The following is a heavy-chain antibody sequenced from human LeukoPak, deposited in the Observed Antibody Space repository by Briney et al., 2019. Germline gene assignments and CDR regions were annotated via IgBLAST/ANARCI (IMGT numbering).Heavy chain of an antibody. CDR1: GFTFSNYG. CDR3: AKDRHFDY. J-gene: IGHJ4*02. Sequence: GGSLRLSCAASGFTFSNYGMNWVRQAPGKGLEWVSAISGSGGSTYYADSVKGRFTISRDNSKNTLYMQMNSLRAEDTAVYYCAKDRHFDYWGQGTLVTVSS. V-gene: IGHV3-23*01. CDR2: ISGSGGST.